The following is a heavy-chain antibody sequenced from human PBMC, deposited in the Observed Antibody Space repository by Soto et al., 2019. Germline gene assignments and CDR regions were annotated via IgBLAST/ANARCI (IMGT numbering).Heavy chain of an antibody. J-gene: IGHJ3*02. D-gene: IGHD2-15*01. CDR1: GYSFTSYW. CDR2: IYPGDSDT. V-gene: IGHV5-51*01. Sequence: GESLKISCKGSGYSFTSYWIGWVRQMPGKGLEWMGIIYPGDSDTRYSPSFQGQVTISADKSISTAYLQWSSLKASDTAMYYCARPNCSGGSCKSDDAFDIWGQGTMVTVSS. CDR3: ARPNCSGGSCKSDDAFDI.